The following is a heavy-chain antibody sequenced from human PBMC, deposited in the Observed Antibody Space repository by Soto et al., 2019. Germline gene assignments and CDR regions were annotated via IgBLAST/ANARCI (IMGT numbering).Heavy chain of an antibody. D-gene: IGHD2-21*02. CDR3: ARDFCRRTALCYYYSMDV. CDR1: GFTFSSYG. CDR2: LWYAGSNK. Sequence: QVQLVESGGGVVQPGRSLRLSCAASGFTFSSYGMHWVRQAPGKGLEWVAVLWYAGSNKYYADSVKGRVTITRDNCKNTMYLQMKSLRAETTAVYYCARDFCRRTALCYYYSMDVWGQGTTDTDSS. V-gene: IGHV3-33*01. J-gene: IGHJ6*02.